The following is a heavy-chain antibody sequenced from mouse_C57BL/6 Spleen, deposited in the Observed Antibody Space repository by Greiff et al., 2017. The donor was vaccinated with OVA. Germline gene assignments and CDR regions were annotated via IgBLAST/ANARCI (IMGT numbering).Heavy chain of an antibody. CDR2: IYPGDGDT. Sequence: VQLQQSGPELVKPGASVKISCKASGYAFSSSWMNWVKQRPGKGLEWIGRIYPGDGDTNYNGKFKGKATLTADKSSSTAYMQLSSLTSEDSAVYFCASQITTVVEGYFDYWGQGTTLTVSS. CDR3: ASQITTVVEGYFDY. V-gene: IGHV1-82*01. D-gene: IGHD1-1*01. CDR1: GYAFSSSW. J-gene: IGHJ2*01.